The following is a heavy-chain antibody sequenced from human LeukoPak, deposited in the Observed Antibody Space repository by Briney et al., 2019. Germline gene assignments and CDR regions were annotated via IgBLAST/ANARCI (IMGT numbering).Heavy chain of an antibody. CDR1: GGSISSYY. CDR2: IYTSEST. J-gene: IGHJ4*02. CDR3: ALLYDYVWGSYLDY. V-gene: IGHV4-4*07. D-gene: IGHD3-16*02. Sequence: SETLSLTCTVSGGSISSYYWSWIRQPAGKGLEWIGRIYTSESTNYNPSLKSRVTMSVDTSKNQFSLKLSSVIAADTAVYYCALLYDYVWGSYLDYWGQGTLVTVSS.